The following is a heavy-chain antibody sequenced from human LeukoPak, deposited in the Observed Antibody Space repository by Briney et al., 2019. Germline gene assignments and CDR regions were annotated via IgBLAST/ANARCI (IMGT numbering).Heavy chain of an antibody. Sequence: PGGSLRLSCAASGFTFSSYWMSWVRQAPGKGLEWVSYISSRSSTIYYADSVKGRFTISRGNATNSLYLQMNSLRAEDTAVYYCARDLLRSRYYYGSGSGFDIWGQGTMVTVSS. CDR3: ARDLLRSRYYYGSGSGFDI. D-gene: IGHD3-10*01. CDR1: GFTFSSYW. V-gene: IGHV3-48*04. J-gene: IGHJ3*02. CDR2: ISSRSSTI.